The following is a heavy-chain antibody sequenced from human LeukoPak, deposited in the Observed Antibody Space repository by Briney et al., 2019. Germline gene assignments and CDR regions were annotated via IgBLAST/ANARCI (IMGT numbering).Heavy chain of an antibody. CDR3: AGGRSGFDY. D-gene: IGHD3-10*01. CDR2: IYSGGST. J-gene: IGHJ4*02. V-gene: IGHV3-66*02. Sequence: PGGSLRLSCAASRFTVSSNYMSWVRQAPGKGLEWVSVIYSGGSTYYADSVKGRFTISRDNSKNTLYLQMNSLRAEDTAVYYCAGGRSGFDYWGQGTLVTVSS. CDR1: RFTVSSNY.